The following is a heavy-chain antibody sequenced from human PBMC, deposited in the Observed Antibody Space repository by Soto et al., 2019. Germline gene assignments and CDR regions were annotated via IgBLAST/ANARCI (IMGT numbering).Heavy chain of an antibody. J-gene: IGHJ5*02. CDR3: ARWNSNCSSTSCYVVEWFDP. CDR2: INPSGGST. CDR1: GYTFTSYY. D-gene: IGHD2-2*01. V-gene: IGHV1-46*01. Sequence: ASVKVSCKASGYTFTSYYMHWVRQAPGQGLEWMGIINPSGGSTSYAQKFQGRVTMTRDTSTSTVYMELSSLRSEDTAVYYCARWNSNCSSTSCYVVEWFDPWGQGTLVTVSS.